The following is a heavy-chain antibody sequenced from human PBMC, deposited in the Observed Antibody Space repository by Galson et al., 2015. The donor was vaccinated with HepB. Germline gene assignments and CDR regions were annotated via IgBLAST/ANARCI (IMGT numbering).Heavy chain of an antibody. CDR1: GFTFSNYW. D-gene: IGHD4-17*01. J-gene: IGHJ4*02. CDR2: IKHDGSQK. CDR3: ARRKGGDYGDYAFDC. V-gene: IGHV3-7*01. Sequence: SLRLSCAVSGFTFSNYWMSWVRQAPGRGLEWVANIKHDGSQKYYVDSVKGRFTISRDNAKNSLYLQMNSLRAEDTAVYYCARRKGGDYGDYAFDCWGQGTLVTVSS.